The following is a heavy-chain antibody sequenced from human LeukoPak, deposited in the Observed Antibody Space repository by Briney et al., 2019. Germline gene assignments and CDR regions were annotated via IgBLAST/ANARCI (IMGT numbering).Heavy chain of an antibody. CDR3: ARASGSGDYSAFDM. CDR1: GYTFTGYY. Sequence: ASVKVSCKASGYTFTGYYIQWVRQAPGQGLEWMGWINPNIGGTNYAQKFQGRNTMTRDTSSSTVYMDLSSLTSDDTAVYFRARASGSGDYSAFDMWGQGTMVTVSS. J-gene: IGHJ3*02. V-gene: IGHV1-2*02. CDR2: INPNIGGT. D-gene: IGHD4-17*01.